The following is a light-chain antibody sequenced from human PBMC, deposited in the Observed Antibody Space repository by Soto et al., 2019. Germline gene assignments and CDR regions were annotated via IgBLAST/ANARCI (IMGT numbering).Light chain of an antibody. CDR2: AAS. CDR1: QGISNY. V-gene: IGKV1-27*01. Sequence: DIQMTQSPSSLSASVGDRVTITCRASQGISNYLAWYQQKPGKVPKLLIYAASTLQSGVPSRFSGSGSGTAFSLTISSLQTEDVGTYYYQKHNSARPLTFGPGTKVEIK. J-gene: IGKJ1*01. CDR3: QKHNSARPLT.